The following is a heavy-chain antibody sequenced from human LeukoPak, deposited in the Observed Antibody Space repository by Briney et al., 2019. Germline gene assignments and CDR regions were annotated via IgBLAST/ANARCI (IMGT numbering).Heavy chain of an antibody. V-gene: IGHV4-31*03. CDR3: ARDIALSTFRSKNYYYGMDV. CDR1: GGSISSGGYY. CDR2: IYYSGST. D-gene: IGHD2-8*01. Sequence: TSETLSLTCTVSGGSISSGGYYWSWIRQHPGKGLEWIGYIYYSGSTYYNPSLKSRVTISVDTSKNQFSLKLSSVTAADTAVYYCARDIALSTFRSKNYYYGMDVWGQGTTVTVSS. J-gene: IGHJ6*02.